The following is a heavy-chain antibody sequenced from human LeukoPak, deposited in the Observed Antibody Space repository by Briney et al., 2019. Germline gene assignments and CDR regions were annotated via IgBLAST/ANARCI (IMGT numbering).Heavy chain of an antibody. Sequence: SETLSLTCAVYGGSFSGYYWSWIRQPPGKGLEWIGEINHSGSTNYNPSLKSRVTISVDTSKNQFSLKLSSVTAADTAVYYCARSYFWGIAVAGYYFDYWGQGTLVTVSS. V-gene: IGHV4-34*01. D-gene: IGHD6-19*01. J-gene: IGHJ4*02. CDR1: GGSFSGYY. CDR2: INHSGST. CDR3: ARSYFWGIAVAGYYFDY.